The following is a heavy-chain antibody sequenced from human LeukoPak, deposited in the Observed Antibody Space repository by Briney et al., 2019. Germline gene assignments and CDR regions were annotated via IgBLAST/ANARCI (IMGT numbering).Heavy chain of an antibody. CDR3: ARALGSGITKSGHDAFDM. CDR2: IYAGGNA. J-gene: IGHJ3*02. Sequence: GGSLRLSCAASGFTVSSNYMTWVRQAPGKGLQWVSVIYAGGNAYYAYSVKGRFTISRDNSKNTVYLQMNSLRVEDTAIYYCARALGSGITKSGHDAFDMWGQGAMVTVSS. D-gene: IGHD6-19*01. V-gene: IGHV3-53*01. CDR1: GFTVSSNY.